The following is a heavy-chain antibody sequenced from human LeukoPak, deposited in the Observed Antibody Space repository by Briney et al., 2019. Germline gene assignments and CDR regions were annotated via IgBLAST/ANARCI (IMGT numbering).Heavy chain of an antibody. CDR1: GGSISSGGYS. CDR3: ARGDPRGDYFDY. V-gene: IGHV4-30-2*01. D-gene: IGHD3-16*01. CDR2: IYHSGST. J-gene: IGHJ4*02. Sequence: PSETLSLTCAVSGGSISSGGYSWSWLRQPPGKGLEWIGYIYHSGSTYYNPSLKSRVTISVDRSKNQFSLKLSSVTAADTAVYYCARGDPRGDYFDYWGQGTLVTVSS.